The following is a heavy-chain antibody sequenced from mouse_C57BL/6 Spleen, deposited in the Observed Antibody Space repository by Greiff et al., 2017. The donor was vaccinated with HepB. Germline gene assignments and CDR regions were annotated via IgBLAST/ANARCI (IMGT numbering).Heavy chain of an antibody. CDR1: GYTFTDYY. V-gene: IGHV1-76*01. CDR2: IYPGSGNT. D-gene: IGHD2-1*01. CDR3: ARRDYGNFLYAMDY. Sequence: VQRVESGAELVRPGASVKLSCKASGYTFTDYYINWVKQRPGQGLEWIARIYPGSGNTYYNEKFKGKATLTAEKSSSTAYMQLSSLTSEDSAVYFCARRDYGNFLYAMDYWGQGTSVTVSS. J-gene: IGHJ4*01.